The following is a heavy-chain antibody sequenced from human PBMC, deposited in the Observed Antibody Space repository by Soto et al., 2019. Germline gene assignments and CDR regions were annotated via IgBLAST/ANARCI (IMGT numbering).Heavy chain of an antibody. D-gene: IGHD6-6*01. CDR2: ISGSGGST. CDR3: AKNQLFVPRNYYMDV. Sequence: GGSLRLSCAASGFTFSSYAMSWVRQAPGKGLEWVSAISGSGGSTYYADSVKGRFTISRDNSKNTLYLQMNSLRAEDTAVYYCAKNQLFVPRNYYMDVWGKGTTVTVSS. V-gene: IGHV3-23*01. J-gene: IGHJ6*03. CDR1: GFTFSSYA.